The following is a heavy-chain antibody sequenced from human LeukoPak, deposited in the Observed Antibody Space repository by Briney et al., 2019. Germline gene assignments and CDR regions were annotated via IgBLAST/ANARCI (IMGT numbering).Heavy chain of an antibody. CDR3: ATYTGSSEVDY. Sequence: PGGSLRLSCAASGFTFSSFAIHWVRQAPGKGLEWVGRIRTTTEGGTPDYAAPVKGRFTISRDDSKNTLDLLMNSLKTEDTAVYYCATYTGSSEVDYWGQGTLVTVSS. CDR1: GFTFSSFA. CDR2: IRTTTEGGTP. V-gene: IGHV3-15*01. J-gene: IGHJ4*02. D-gene: IGHD3-16*01.